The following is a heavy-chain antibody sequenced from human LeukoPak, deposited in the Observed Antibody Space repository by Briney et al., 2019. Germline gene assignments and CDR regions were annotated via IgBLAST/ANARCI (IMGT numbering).Heavy chain of an antibody. V-gene: IGHV4-34*01. J-gene: IGHJ4*02. CDR1: GGSFSVYY. CDR2: INHSGST. Sequence: SETLSLTCAVSGGSFSVYYWSWIRQPPGKGLEWIGEINHSGSTNYNPSLKSRVTISVDTSKNQFSLKLSSVTAADTAVYYCAGLYGDFYFDYWGQGTLITVSS. CDR3: AGLYGDFYFDY. D-gene: IGHD4-17*01.